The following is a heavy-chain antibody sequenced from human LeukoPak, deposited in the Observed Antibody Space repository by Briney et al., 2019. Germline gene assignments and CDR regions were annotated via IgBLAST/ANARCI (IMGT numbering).Heavy chain of an antibody. J-gene: IGHJ5*02. Sequence: GGSLRLSCAASGFTFSSYGMHWVRQAPGKGLEWVAFIRYDGSNKYYADSVKGRFTISRDNSKNTLYLQMNSLRAEDTAVYYCAKVPRTATGTSNWFDPWGQGTLVTVSS. CDR3: AKVPRTATGTSNWFDP. D-gene: IGHD1-1*01. V-gene: IGHV3-30*02. CDR2: IRYDGSNK. CDR1: GFTFSSYG.